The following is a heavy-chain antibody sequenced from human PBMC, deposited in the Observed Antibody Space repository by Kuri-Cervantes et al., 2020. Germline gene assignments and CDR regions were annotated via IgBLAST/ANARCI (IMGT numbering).Heavy chain of an antibody. J-gene: IGHJ4*02. CDR1: GFTFTSSA. D-gene: IGHD3-10*01. CDR2: IVVGSGST. V-gene: IGHV1-58*01. CDR3: AARSMVRGVINKDYFDY. Sequence: SVKVSCKASGFTFTSSAVQWVRQARGQRLEWIGWIVVGSGSTNYAQKFQERVTITRDMSTSTAYMELSSLRSEDTAVYYCAARSMVRGVINKDYFDYWGQGTLVTVSS.